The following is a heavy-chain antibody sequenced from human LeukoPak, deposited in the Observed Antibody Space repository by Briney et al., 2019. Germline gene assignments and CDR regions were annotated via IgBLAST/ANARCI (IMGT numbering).Heavy chain of an antibody. CDR2: IYHGGSP. D-gene: IGHD3-10*01. Sequence: SETLSLTCTVSGYSISSGYYWAWIRQPPGKGLEWIGSIYHGGSPYYSSSLKSRVTISVDTSKNQFSLKLSSVTPEDTAVYYCARDQDLLLWFGELPHDAFDIWGQGTMVTVSS. CDR3: ARDQDLLLWFGELPHDAFDI. J-gene: IGHJ3*02. CDR1: GYSISSGYY. V-gene: IGHV4-38-2*02.